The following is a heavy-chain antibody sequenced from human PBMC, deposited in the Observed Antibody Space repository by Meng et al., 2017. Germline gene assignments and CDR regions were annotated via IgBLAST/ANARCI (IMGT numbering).Heavy chain of an antibody. D-gene: IGHD6-13*01. Sequence: LSLTCAASGFTFSSYDMHWVRQATGKGLEWVSAIGTAGDTYYPGSVKGRFTISRENAKNSLYLQMNSLRAGDTAVYYCASEPGIAAAGYPHNAFDIWGQGTMVTVSS. CDR3: ASEPGIAAAGYPHNAFDI. CDR2: IGTAGDT. J-gene: IGHJ3*02. CDR1: GFTFSSYD. V-gene: IGHV3-13*01.